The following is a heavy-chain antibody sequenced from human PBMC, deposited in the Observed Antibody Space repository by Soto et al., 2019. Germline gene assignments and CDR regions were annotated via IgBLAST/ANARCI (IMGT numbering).Heavy chain of an antibody. Sequence: QVQVVQSGPEVKKPGASVKVSCKASGYTLTDYYMHWVRQAPGQGLEWMGWINPNNGGTKSAQKFQDRVTRISDTSISTAYMELSRLTSDDTAVYYCARAGVAASGSGEYAMDVWGQGTTVIVSS. V-gene: IGHV1-2*02. CDR2: INPNNGGT. CDR3: ARAGVAASGSGEYAMDV. D-gene: IGHD6-13*01. J-gene: IGHJ6*02. CDR1: GYTLTDYY.